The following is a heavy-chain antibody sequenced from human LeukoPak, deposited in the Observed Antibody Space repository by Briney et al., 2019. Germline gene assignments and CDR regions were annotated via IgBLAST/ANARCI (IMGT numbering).Heavy chain of an antibody. J-gene: IGHJ6*02. V-gene: IGHV1-69*04. D-gene: IGHD6-6*01. CDR3: AREYGSSTSYYYYGMDV. CDR2: IIPILGIA. Sequence: SVKVSCKASGGTFSSYAISWVRQAPGQGLEWMGRIIPILGIASYAQKFQGRVTMTRDTSTSTVYMELSSLRSEDTAVYYCAREYGSSTSYYYYGMDVWGQGTTVTVSS. CDR1: GGTFSSYA.